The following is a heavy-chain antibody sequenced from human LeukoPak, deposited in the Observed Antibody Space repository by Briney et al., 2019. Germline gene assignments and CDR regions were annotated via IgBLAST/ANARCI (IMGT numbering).Heavy chain of an antibody. CDR3: ANLDCGGDCYSDS. Sequence: GGSLRLSCAASGFTFSSYGMHWGRQAPGKGLEWVAVISYDGSNKYSADSVKGRFTISRDNSKNTLFLQMNSLRAEDTAVYYCANLDCGGDCYSDSWGQGTLVTVSS. CDR1: GFTFSSYG. J-gene: IGHJ4*02. V-gene: IGHV3-30*18. D-gene: IGHD2-21*02. CDR2: ISYDGSNK.